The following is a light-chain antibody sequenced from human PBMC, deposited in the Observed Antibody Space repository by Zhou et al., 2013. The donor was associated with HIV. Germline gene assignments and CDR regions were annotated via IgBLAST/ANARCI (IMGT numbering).Light chain of an antibody. J-gene: IGKJ1*01. CDR3: QQYNSYSRT. CDR2: AAS. Sequence: DIQMTQSPSSLSASVGDRVTITCRTSQGIRNDLAWFQLKPGKAPKRLIYAASSLQSGVPSRFSGSESGTEFTLTISSLQPDDFATYYCQQYNSYSRTFGQGTKVEIK. CDR1: QGIRND. V-gene: IGKV1-17*01.